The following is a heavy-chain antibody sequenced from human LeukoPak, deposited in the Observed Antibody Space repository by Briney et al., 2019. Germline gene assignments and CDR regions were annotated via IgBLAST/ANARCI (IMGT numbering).Heavy chain of an antibody. CDR2: INHSGST. D-gene: IGHD6-6*01. CDR3: ARASRAARLHY. CDR1: GGSFSGYY. J-gene: IGHJ4*02. V-gene: IGHV4-34*01. Sequence: PSETLSLTCAVYGGSFSGYYWSWIRQPPGKGLEWIGEINHSGSTNYNPSLKSRVTISVDTSKNQFFLKLSSVTAADTAVYYCARASRAARLHYWGQGTLVTVSS.